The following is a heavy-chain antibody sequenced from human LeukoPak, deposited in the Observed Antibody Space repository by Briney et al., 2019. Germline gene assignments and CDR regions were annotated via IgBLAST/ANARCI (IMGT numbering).Heavy chain of an antibody. D-gene: IGHD6-19*01. CDR1: GFSFSGYW. Sequence: GGSLRLSCVASGFSFSGYWMHWVRQAPGKGLVWVSRISFDGSSTSYADSVKGRFTISRDNAKNTLYLQMNSLRAEDTAVYYCARIGCTSTLLDYWGQGTLVTVSS. CDR3: ARIGCTSTLLDY. CDR2: ISFDGSST. V-gene: IGHV3-74*01. J-gene: IGHJ4*02.